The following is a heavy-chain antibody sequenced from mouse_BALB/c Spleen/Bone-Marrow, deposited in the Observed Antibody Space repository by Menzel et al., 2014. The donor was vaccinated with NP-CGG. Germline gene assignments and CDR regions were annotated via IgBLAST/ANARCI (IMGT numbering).Heavy chain of an antibody. CDR2: IYPGSGNT. Sequence: QVQLQQSGAELARPGASVKLSCKASGYTFTDYYINWVKQRTGQGLEWIGEIYPGSGNTYYNEKFKGKATLTADKSSSTAYMQLSSLTAEDSAVYFCARHYRYSYNAMDYWGQGTSVTVSS. J-gene: IGHJ4*01. D-gene: IGHD2-14*01. CDR3: ARHYRYSYNAMDY. CDR1: GYTFTDYY. V-gene: IGHV1-77*01.